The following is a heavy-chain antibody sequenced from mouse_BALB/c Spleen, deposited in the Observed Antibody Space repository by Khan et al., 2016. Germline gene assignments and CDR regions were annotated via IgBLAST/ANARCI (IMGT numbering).Heavy chain of an antibody. Sequence: EVQLQESGGGLVQPGGSLKLSCAASGFDFSRHWMSWVRQAPGKGLEWIGEINPDTITIDYTPSLKDKSIIPRDNAKHTLYLQMSKVRSEETALYYCARGNYVPGSLDYWGQGTTLTVSS. CDR1: GFDFSRHW. V-gene: IGHV4-1*02. CDR3: ARGNYVPGSLDY. CDR2: INPDTITI. J-gene: IGHJ2*01. D-gene: IGHD1-1*01.